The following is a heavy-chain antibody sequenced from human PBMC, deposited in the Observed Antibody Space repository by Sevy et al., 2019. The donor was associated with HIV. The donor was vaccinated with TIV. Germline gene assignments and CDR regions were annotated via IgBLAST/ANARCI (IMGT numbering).Heavy chain of an antibody. CDR3: AKDGAPYCTGGICFPYWYFDL. Sequence: GGSLRLSCAASGFTFSTYAMGWVRQAPGKGLEWVSAISNSGGNTYYADSVKGRLTTSRDNSKKTLYLQMNSLRAEDTAVYYCAKDGAPYCTGGICFPYWYFDLWGRGTLVTVSS. V-gene: IGHV3-23*01. CDR2: ISNSGGNT. CDR1: GFTFSTYA. D-gene: IGHD2-8*02. J-gene: IGHJ2*01.